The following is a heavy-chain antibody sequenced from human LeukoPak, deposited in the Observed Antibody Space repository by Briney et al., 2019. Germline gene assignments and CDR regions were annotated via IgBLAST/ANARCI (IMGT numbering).Heavy chain of an antibody. CDR1: GGSLSSYY. Sequence: SETLSLTCTVSGGSLSSYYWSWIRQPLRKGLEWMGYIYYSGSTNYNPSIKSRVTILIDTSKNQFSLKLSSVTAADTAVYYCARAGRVVSSGYYYSDYWGQGTLVTVSS. CDR3: ARAGRVVSSGYYYSDY. J-gene: IGHJ4*02. V-gene: IGHV4-59*01. D-gene: IGHD3-22*01. CDR2: IYYSGST.